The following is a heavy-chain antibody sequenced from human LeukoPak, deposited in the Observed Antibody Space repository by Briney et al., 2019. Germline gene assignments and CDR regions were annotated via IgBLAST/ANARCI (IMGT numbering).Heavy chain of an antibody. D-gene: IGHD2-2*01. Sequence: PSQTLSLTCTVSGGSISSGGYYWSWIRQPAGKGLEWIGRIYTSGSTNYNPSLKSRVTMSVDTSKNQFSLKLSSVTAADTAVYYCARVEKGYCSSTSCPGWFDPWGQGTLVTVSS. CDR3: ARVEKGYCSSTSCPGWFDP. CDR1: GGSISSGGYY. V-gene: IGHV4-61*02. CDR2: IYTSGST. J-gene: IGHJ5*02.